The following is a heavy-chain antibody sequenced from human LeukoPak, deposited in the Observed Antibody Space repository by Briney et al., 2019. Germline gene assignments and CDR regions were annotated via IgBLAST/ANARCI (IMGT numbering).Heavy chain of an antibody. CDR2: VSHVGSIQ. D-gene: IGHD2-21*01. J-gene: IGHJ5*02. CDR1: GFTFSSYA. V-gene: IGHV3-30-3*01. CDR3: ARGGGGVVVKYNWFDP. Sequence: GGSLRLSCSASGFTFSSYAMYWVRQAPGKGLEWVAVVSHVGSIQNYADSVRGRFTISRDNSKNTVYLQMNSLRTEDTAVYFCARGGGGVVVKYNWFDPWGQGTLVTVSS.